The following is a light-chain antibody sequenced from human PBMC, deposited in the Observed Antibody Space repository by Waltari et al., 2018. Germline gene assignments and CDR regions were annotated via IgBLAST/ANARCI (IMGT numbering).Light chain of an antibody. Sequence: DIQMTQSPSSLSASVGDRVIITCRASQSISSYLNWYRQKAGKVPELLIYAASSLQSGVPSRFSGSGSGTDFTLTISSLQPEDFATYYCQQSYSTPYTFGQGTKLEIK. CDR2: AAS. CDR1: QSISSY. J-gene: IGKJ2*01. CDR3: QQSYSTPYT. V-gene: IGKV1-39*01.